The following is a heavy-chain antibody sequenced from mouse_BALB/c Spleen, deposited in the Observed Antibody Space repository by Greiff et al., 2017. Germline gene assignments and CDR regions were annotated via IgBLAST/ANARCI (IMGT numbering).Heavy chain of an antibody. J-gene: IGHJ3*01. CDR1: GFTFSSYG. Sequence: EVMLVESGGDLVKPGGSLKLSCAASGFTFSSYGMSWVRQTPDKRLEWVATISSGGSYTYYPDSVKGRFTISRDNAKNTLYLQMSSLKSEDTAMYYCARPQLGLRTPFAYLGQGTLVTVSA. CDR2: ISSGGSYT. CDR3: ARPQLGLRTPFAY. V-gene: IGHV5-6*01. D-gene: IGHD3-1*01.